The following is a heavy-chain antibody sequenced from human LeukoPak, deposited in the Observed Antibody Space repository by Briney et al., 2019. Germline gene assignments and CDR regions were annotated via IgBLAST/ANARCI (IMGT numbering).Heavy chain of an antibody. Sequence: GASVKVSCKASGYTFSSYTMNWVRQAPGQGLEWMGWISAYNGNTDYAQKLQGRVTMTTDTSTNTAYMDLRSLSSDDTAVYYCATVYDSSGYAVDYWGQGTLVTVSS. CDR1: GYTFSSYT. CDR3: ATVYDSSGYAVDY. V-gene: IGHV1-18*01. J-gene: IGHJ4*02. D-gene: IGHD3-22*01. CDR2: ISAYNGNT.